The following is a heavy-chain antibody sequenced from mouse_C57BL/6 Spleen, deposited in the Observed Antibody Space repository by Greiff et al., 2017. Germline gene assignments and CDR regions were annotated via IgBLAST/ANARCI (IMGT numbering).Heavy chain of an antibody. J-gene: IGHJ3*01. CDR3: ARGGYSIPFAC. CDR1: GYTFTSYW. Sequence: QVQLQQPGAELVMPGASVKLSCKASGYTFTSYWMHWVKQRPGQGLEWIGEIDPSDSYTNYNQKFKGKSTLTVDKSSSTAYMQLSSLTSEDSAVYYGARGGYSIPFACWGKGTLVAVAA. D-gene: IGHD2-5*01. CDR2: IDPSDSYT. V-gene: IGHV1-69*01.